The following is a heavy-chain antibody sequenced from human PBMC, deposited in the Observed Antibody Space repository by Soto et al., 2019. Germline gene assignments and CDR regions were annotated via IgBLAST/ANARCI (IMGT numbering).Heavy chain of an antibody. D-gene: IGHD4-4*01. J-gene: IGHJ6*01. CDR3: AGTVEIPSYHGMDV. CDR2: IIPIFGSP. CDR1: GGPLRSHA. V-gene: IGHV1-69*01. Sequence: QGQLVQSGAEVTKPGSSVRVSCKASGGPLRSHAINWVRQAPGQGLEWMGGIIPIFGSPYYAQKFKGRVMITAVESSITAYMELSRRRSEDTAVYYCAGTVEIPSYHGMDVWGPGTPVTVSS.